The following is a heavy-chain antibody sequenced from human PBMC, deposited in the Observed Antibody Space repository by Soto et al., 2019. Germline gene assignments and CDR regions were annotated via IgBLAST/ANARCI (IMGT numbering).Heavy chain of an antibody. CDR3: AREGGESSDGLYYFDY. CDR1: GGSTSSDNY. Sequence: KPSETLSLTCTVSGGSTSSDNYWSWIRQPPGKGLEWIGHIYYSGNTDYNPSLKRRLAISIDTSKNQFSLKLSSVTAADTAVYFCAREGGESSDGLYYFDYWGQGSLVTVSS. CDR2: IYYSGNT. D-gene: IGHD3-16*01. J-gene: IGHJ4*02. V-gene: IGHV4-30-4*01.